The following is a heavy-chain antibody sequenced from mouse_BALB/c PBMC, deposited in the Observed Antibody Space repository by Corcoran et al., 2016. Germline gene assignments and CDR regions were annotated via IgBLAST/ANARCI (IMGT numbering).Heavy chain of an antibody. CDR2: INTYTGEP. D-gene: IGHD6-1*01. CDR1: GYTFTKYG. V-gene: IGHV9-1*02. CDR3: AREPYAMDY. J-gene: IGHJ4*01. Sequence: QIQLVQSGPELKKQGETVKISCKASGYTFTKYGMNWVKQAPGKGLKWMGWINTYTGEPTYADDFKGRFAFSLETSASTAYLQINNLKNEDMATYFCAREPYAMDYWGQGTSVTVSS.